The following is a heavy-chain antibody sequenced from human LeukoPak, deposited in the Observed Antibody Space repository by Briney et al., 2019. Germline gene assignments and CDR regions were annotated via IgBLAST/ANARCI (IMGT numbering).Heavy chain of an antibody. V-gene: IGHV3-74*01. CDR3: VSFYETY. CDR2: INSDGSWT. CDR1: GNYW. Sequence: GGSLRLSCAASGNYWMHWARQAPGKGLVWVSHINSDGSWTSYADSVKGRFTISKDNAKNTVYLQMNSLRAEDTAVYYCVSFYETYWGRGTLVTVSS. D-gene: IGHD2/OR15-2a*01. J-gene: IGHJ4*02.